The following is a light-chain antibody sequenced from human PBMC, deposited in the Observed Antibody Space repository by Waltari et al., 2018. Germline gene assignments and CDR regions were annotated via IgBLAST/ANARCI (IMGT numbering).Light chain of an antibody. V-gene: IGKV3-15*01. Sequence: EIVMTQSPVTLSVSPGERATLSCRASPSVASRLAWYKQTPGQAPSLLIYSASTRATGVPDRFSGSGSGTEFTLTISSLQSEDFGIYYCQHYGDWPPQWTFGQGTKVEIK. CDR3: QHYGDWPPQWT. J-gene: IGKJ1*01. CDR1: PSVASR. CDR2: SAS.